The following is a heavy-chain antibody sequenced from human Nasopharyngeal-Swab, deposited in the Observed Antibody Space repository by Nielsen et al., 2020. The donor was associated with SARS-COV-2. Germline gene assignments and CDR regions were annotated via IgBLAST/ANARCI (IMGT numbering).Heavy chain of an antibody. CDR3: TSNTYYDFWSGDGFDY. Sequence: WIRQPPGKGLEWVSSISSSSSYIYYADSVKGRFTISRDNAKNSLYLQMNSLKTEDTAVYYCTSNTYYDFWSGDGFDYWGQGTLVTVSS. CDR2: ISSSSSYI. D-gene: IGHD3-3*01. J-gene: IGHJ4*02. V-gene: IGHV3-21*03.